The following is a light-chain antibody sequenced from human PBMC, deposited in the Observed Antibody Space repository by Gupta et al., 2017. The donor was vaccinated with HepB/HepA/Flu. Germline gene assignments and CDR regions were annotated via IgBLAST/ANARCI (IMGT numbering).Light chain of an antibody. J-gene: IGKJ1*01. Sequence: DIVMTQSPDSLAVSLGERATIHCKTSQTVLSSSNNKNYLTWYQQKPGQPPKLLIYWASIRESGVPDRFSGSGSGTDFTLTITSLQAEDVAVYYCQQDDTTPRTFGQGTKVEIK. CDR3: QQDDTTPRT. V-gene: IGKV4-1*01. CDR1: QTVLSSSNNKNY. CDR2: WAS.